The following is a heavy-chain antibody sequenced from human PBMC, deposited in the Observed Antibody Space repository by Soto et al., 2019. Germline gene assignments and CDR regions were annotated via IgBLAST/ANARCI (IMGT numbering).Heavy chain of an antibody. CDR2: IWYDGSNK. CDR3: ARDIDWYSNSSGFDN. V-gene: IGHV3-33*08. D-gene: IGHD1-26*01. J-gene: IGHJ4*02. CDR1: GFTFSSYA. Sequence: VQLLESGGGLVQPGGSLRLSCIASGFTFSSYAMSWVRQAPGKGLEWVAVIWYDGSNKHYADPVKGRFTISRDNSKNTLSLQMNSLRAEDTAIYYCARDIDWYSNSSGFDNWGQGTLVTVSS.